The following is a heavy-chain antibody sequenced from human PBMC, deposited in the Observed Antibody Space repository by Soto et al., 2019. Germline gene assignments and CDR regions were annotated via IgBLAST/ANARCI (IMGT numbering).Heavy chain of an antibody. Sequence: QVQLVQSGAEVKKPGASVKVSCKASGYTFSTYGISWARQAPGQGLEWMGWISSYNGNSKNTQKLQGRVTMTTDTATDSGYMELRRLRSDDTAVYLCGRHGRVGVMKFDYHNGMDVWGQGTTVTVSS. CDR3: GRHGRVGVMKFDYHNGMDV. CDR1: GYTFSTYG. D-gene: IGHD2-8*01. V-gene: IGHV1-18*01. CDR2: ISSYNGNS. J-gene: IGHJ6*02.